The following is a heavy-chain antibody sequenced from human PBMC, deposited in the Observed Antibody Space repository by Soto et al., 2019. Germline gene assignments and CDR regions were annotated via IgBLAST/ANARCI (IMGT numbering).Heavy chain of an antibody. V-gene: IGHV3-30*18. Sequence: PWGSLRLSCAASGFTFSSYAMHWVRQAPGKGLEWVAAISYDGPNQYYGDSVKGRFTISRDNSRNMLYLQMDSLRDEDTALYYCAKVEERWDLTLHYDSWGQGTLVTVSS. CDR3: AKVEERWDLTLHYDS. CDR1: GFTFSSYA. CDR2: ISYDGPNQ. J-gene: IGHJ4*02. D-gene: IGHD1-26*01.